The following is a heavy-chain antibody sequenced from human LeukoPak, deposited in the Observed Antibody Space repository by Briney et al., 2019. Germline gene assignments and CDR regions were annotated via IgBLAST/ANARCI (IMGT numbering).Heavy chain of an antibody. Sequence: GSLRLSCAASGFTFSSYAMSWVRQAPGKGLEWVSAISGSGGSTYYADSVKGRFTISRDNSKNTLYLQMNSLRAEDTAVYYCAKDSEDYYDSSGYANWGQGTLVTVSS. J-gene: IGHJ4*02. CDR3: AKDSEDYYDSSGYAN. CDR2: ISGSGGST. CDR1: GFTFSSYA. V-gene: IGHV3-23*01. D-gene: IGHD3-22*01.